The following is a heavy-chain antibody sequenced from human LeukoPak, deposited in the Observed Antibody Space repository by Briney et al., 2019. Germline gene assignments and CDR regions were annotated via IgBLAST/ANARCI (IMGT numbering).Heavy chain of an antibody. Sequence: PGGSLRLSCAASGFTFDDYGMSWVRQAPGKGLEWVSGINWNDGSTGYADSVKGRFTISRDNAKNSLYLRMNSLRAEDTAVYYCAKVSPLYYDGWGGYNPTNAFDIWGQGTMVTVSS. V-gene: IGHV3-20*04. J-gene: IGHJ3*02. D-gene: IGHD3-10*01. CDR3: AKVSPLYYDGWGGYNPTNAFDI. CDR2: INWNDGST. CDR1: GFTFDDYG.